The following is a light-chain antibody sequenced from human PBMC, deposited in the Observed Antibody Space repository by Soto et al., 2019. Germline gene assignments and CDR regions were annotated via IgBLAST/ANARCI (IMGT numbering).Light chain of an antibody. CDR1: SSDVGGYNY. Sequence: QSVLTQPASVSGSPGQSITISCTGTSSDVGGYNYVSWYQQYPGRVPKLMIYHVTYRPSGVSNRYSGSKSGNSASLTISGLQADDEADYYCCSLTTSHTYLFGSGTKLTVL. CDR3: CSLTTSHTYL. J-gene: IGLJ1*01. V-gene: IGLV2-14*01. CDR2: HVT.